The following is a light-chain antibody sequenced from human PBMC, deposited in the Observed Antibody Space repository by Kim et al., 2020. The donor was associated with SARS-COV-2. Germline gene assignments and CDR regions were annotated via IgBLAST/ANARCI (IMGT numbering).Light chain of an antibody. CDR3: AAWDDSLTVV. CDR2: RNN. CDR1: IPNSGSNY. V-gene: IGLV1-47*01. Sequence: PGQRVTISCSGSIPNSGSNYGYWYQQLPGTAPKLLIYRNNQRPSGVPDRFSGSKSGTSASLAISGLRSEDEADYYCAAWDDSLTVVFGGGTQLTVL. J-gene: IGLJ2*01.